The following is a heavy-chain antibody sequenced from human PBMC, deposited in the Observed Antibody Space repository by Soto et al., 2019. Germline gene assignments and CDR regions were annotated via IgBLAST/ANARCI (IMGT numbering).Heavy chain of an antibody. J-gene: IGHJ4*02. CDR2: INPSGGST. Sequence: QVQLVQSGAEVKKPGASVKISCKASGYTFTSYYMHLVRQAPGQGLEWMGIINPSGGSTNYAQKLQGRVAMTRYTATSTVYMALNSLRSEDTAVYYCARPPYPGCINAVCYPLDYWGQGTLVTVSS. CDR1: GYTFTSYY. D-gene: IGHD2-8*01. CDR3: ARPPYPGCINAVCYPLDY. V-gene: IGHV1-46*01.